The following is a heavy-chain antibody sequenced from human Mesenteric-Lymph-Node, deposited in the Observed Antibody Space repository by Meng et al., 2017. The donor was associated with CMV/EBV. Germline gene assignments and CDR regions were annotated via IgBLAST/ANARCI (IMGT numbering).Heavy chain of an antibody. CDR3: ARIGGYAIFGVITSR. CDR2: ICGSGGST. J-gene: IGHJ4*02. Sequence: GGSLRLSCAASGFTFSSYVMSWVRQAPGKGLEWVSPICGSGGSTYCADSVKGRFHISRDNAKNSLYLQMNSLRDEDTAVYYCARIGGYAIFGVITSRWGQGTLVTVSS. V-gene: IGHV3-23*01. D-gene: IGHD3-3*01. CDR1: GFTFSSYV.